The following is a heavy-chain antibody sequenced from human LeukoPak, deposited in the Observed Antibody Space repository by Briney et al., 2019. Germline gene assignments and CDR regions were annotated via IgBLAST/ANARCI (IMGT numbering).Heavy chain of an antibody. CDR3: ARGALEVVVITFPFDY. CDR1: GFTFSSYA. V-gene: IGHV3-23*01. Sequence: GRSLRLSCAASGFTFSSYAMSCVRQAPGNGLEWVSAISGSGGSTYYADSVKGRFTISRDNSKNTLYLQMNSLRAEDTAVYYCARGALEVVVITFPFDYWGQGTLVTVSS. J-gene: IGHJ4*02. CDR2: ISGSGGST. D-gene: IGHD3-22*01.